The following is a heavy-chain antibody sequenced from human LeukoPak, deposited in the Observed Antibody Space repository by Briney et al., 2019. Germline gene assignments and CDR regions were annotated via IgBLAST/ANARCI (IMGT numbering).Heavy chain of an antibody. CDR2: ISGSGGST. V-gene: IGHV3-23*01. D-gene: IGHD6-19*01. CDR3: AKEQSSGWNGDAFDI. CDR1: GFTFRSYA. Sequence: GGSLRLSRAASGFTFRSYAISWVRQAPGKGLEWVSVISGSGGSTYYADSVKGRFTISRDNSKNTLYLQMDSLRAEDTAVYYCAKEQSSGWNGDAFDIWGQRSMVTVSS. J-gene: IGHJ3*02.